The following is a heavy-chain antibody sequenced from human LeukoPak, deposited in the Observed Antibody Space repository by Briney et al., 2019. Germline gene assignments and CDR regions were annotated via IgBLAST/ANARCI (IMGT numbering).Heavy chain of an antibody. CDR1: GFTFSSYA. CDR2: ISGSGGST. J-gene: IGHJ4*02. V-gene: IGHV3-23*01. Sequence: GGSLRLSCAASGFTFSSYAMSWVRQAPGKGLEWVSAISGSGGSTYYADSVKGRFTISRDNSKNTLYLQMNSLRAEDTAVYYCAKDSCSTTSCYAGVDYWGQGTLVTVSS. CDR3: AKDSCSTTSCYAGVDY. D-gene: IGHD2-2*01.